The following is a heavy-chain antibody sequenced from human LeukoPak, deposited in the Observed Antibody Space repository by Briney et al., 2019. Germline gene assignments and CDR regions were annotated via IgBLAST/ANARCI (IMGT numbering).Heavy chain of an antibody. CDR2: INPNSGGT. J-gene: IGHJ6*02. V-gene: IGHV1-2*04. D-gene: IGHD2-2*01. CDR1: GYTFTGYY. Sequence: ASVKVSCKASGYTFTGYYMHWVRQAPGQGLEWMGRINPNSGGTNYAQKFQGWVTMTRDTSISTAYMELSRLRSDDTAVYYCARAWASPSLTLGMDVWGQGTTVTVSS. CDR3: ARAWASPSLTLGMDV.